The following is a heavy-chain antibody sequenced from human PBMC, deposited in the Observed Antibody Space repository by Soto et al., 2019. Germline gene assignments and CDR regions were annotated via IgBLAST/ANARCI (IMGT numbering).Heavy chain of an antibody. CDR1: GFTVSSNY. V-gene: IGHV3-53*04. Sequence: EVQLVESGGGLVQPGGSLRLSCAASGFTVSSNYMSWVRQAPGKGLEWVSVIYSGGSTYYADSVKGRFTISRHNSKNTLDLQMNSLRAEDTAVYYCARWTDQSWGGMDVWGQGTTVTVSS. CDR3: ARWTDQSWGGMDV. J-gene: IGHJ6*02. CDR2: IYSGGST. D-gene: IGHD7-27*01.